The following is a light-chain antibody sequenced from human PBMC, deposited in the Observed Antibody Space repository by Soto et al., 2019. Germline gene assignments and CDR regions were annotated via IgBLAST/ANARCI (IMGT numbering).Light chain of an antibody. CDR1: QSVSSN. V-gene: IGKV3-15*01. Sequence: EIVMTQSPDTLSVSPGERATLSCRASQSVSSNLAWYQQKPGQAPRLLIYGASTRATGIPARCSGSGSGTEFTHTISRLQLEDFAVYYCQQYNNWPQTFGQGTKVEIK. CDR2: GAS. J-gene: IGKJ1*01. CDR3: QQYNNWPQT.